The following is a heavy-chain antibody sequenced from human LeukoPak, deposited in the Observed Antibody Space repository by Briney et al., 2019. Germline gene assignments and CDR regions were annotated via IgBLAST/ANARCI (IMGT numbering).Heavy chain of an antibody. Sequence: ASVTVSCKASGGTFSSYAISWVRQAPGQGLEWMGGIIPIFGTANYAQKFQGRVTITADESTSTAYMELSSLRSEDTAVYYCARASSSRPGRRYSSGWTNFDYWGQGTLVTVSS. V-gene: IGHV1-69*13. CDR3: ARASSSRPGRRYSSGWTNFDY. J-gene: IGHJ4*02. CDR1: GGTFSSYA. D-gene: IGHD6-19*01. CDR2: IIPIFGTA.